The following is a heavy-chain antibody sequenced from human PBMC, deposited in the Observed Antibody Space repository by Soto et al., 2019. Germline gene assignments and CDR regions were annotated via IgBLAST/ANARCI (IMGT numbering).Heavy chain of an antibody. V-gene: IGHV3-21*01. CDR1: VFTSSSYS. CDR2: ISSSSSYI. J-gene: IGHJ4*02. Sequence: VGSLRLSCASSVFTSSSYSMNCVRHSPGKWLEWVSSISSSSSYIYYADSVKGRFTISRDNAKNSLYLQMNSLRAEDTAVYYCARAIVEYSSSAFDCWGQGTLFTVSS. D-gene: IGHD6-6*01. CDR3: ARAIVEYSSSAFDC.